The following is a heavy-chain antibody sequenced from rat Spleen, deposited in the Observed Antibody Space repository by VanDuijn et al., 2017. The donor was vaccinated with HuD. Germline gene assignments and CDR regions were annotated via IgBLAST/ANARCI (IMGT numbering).Heavy chain of an antibody. D-gene: IGHD1-5*01. Sequence: EVQLVESGGGLVLPGRSLKLSCATSGFSFSKYGMQWIRQTPTKGLQWVAAITPSGLTTHYRDSMKGRFTITRDNAKSTLYLQMDSLRSEDTATYYCTRYRYNYRYVMDAWGQGASVTVSS. J-gene: IGHJ4*01. V-gene: IGHV5-19*01. CDR3: TRYRYNYRYVMDA. CDR1: GFSFSKYG. CDR2: ITPSGLTT.